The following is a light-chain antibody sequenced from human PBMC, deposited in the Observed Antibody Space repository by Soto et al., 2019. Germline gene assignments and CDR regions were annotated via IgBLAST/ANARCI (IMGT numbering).Light chain of an antibody. Sequence: EIVLTQSPSTLSLYPGERATLSCRASQNVANYLDWYQQKPGQAPRLLIYESSNRATGIAARFSGSGSGAEFTLTINSLQSEDFAVYYCQPYNIWPLTFGGRTKVDI. CDR2: ESS. V-gene: IGKV3D-15*01. CDR3: QPYNIWPLT. J-gene: IGKJ4*01. CDR1: QNVANY.